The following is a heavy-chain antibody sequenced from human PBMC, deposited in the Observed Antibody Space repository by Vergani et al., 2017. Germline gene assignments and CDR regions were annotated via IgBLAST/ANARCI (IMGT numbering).Heavy chain of an antibody. CDR2: ISSSSSYI. CDR1: GFTFSSYS. V-gene: IGHV3-21*01. J-gene: IGHJ6*02. CDR3: ARDPALAQTSLYYYWTCYAFSPLYYYGIDV. Sequence: EVQLVESGGGLVKPGGSLRLYCAASGFTFSSYSMNWVRQAPGKGLEWVSSISSSSSYIYYADSVKGRFTLSRDNAKNSLSLRMNSRRAEDKAVYYCARDPALAQTSLYYYWTCYAFSPLYYYGIDVWGQGTTVTVSS. D-gene: IGHD1-20*01.